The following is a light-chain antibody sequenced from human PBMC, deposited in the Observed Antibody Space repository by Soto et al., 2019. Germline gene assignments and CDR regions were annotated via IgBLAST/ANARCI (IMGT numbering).Light chain of an antibody. CDR2: DAS. CDR1: QSVSSY. J-gene: IGKJ2*01. Sequence: EIVLTQSPATLSLSPGERATLSCRASQSVSSYLAWYQQKPGQAPRLLLYDASNRATGIPARFSGSGSGTDFTLTISSLEPEDFALYYCQQPNHWPPYTFGQGTKLEIK. V-gene: IGKV3-11*01. CDR3: QQPNHWPPYT.